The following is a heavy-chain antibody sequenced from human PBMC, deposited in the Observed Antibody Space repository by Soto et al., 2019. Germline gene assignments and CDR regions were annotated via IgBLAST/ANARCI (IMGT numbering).Heavy chain of an antibody. J-gene: IGHJ6*03. D-gene: IGHD1-1*01. V-gene: IGHV1-69*02. CDR2: ILPILGIA. Sequence: SVKVSCTASGGTSSSYTISWVREAPGQGLEWMGRILPILGIANYAQKFQGRVTITADKSTSTAYMELSSLRSEDTAVYYCARGDSNDVGYYYYSYMDVWGKGTTVTVSS. CDR3: ARGDSNDVGYYYYSYMDV. CDR1: GGTSSSYT.